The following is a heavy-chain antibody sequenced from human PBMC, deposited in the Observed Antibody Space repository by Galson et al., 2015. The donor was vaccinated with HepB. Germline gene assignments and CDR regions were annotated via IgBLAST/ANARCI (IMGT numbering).Heavy chain of an antibody. Sequence: SVKVSCKASGYTFTSYAMHWVRQAPGQRLEWMGWINAGNGNTKYSQKFQGRVTITRDTSASTAYMELSSLRSEDTAVYYCARVRRYGTAEYSSSSGLDYWGQGTLVTVSS. CDR2: INAGNGNT. D-gene: IGHD6-6*01. J-gene: IGHJ4*02. CDR3: ARVRRYGTAEYSSSSGLDY. V-gene: IGHV1-3*01. CDR1: GYTFTSYA.